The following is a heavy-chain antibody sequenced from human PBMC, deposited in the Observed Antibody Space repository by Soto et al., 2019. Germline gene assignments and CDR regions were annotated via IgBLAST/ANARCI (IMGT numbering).Heavy chain of an antibody. V-gene: IGHV1-8*01. CDR1: GYTLTSYD. D-gene: IGHD3-10*01. Sequence: QVRLVQSGAEVKKPGASVKVSCKASGYTLTSYDINWVRQATGQGLEWMGWMNHNSGTTGYAQKFQGRVTMTRNTSISTAYMELSSLRSEDTAVYYCARGRLWFGALDTFDIWGQGTMVTVSS. CDR3: ARGRLWFGALDTFDI. CDR2: MNHNSGTT. J-gene: IGHJ3*02.